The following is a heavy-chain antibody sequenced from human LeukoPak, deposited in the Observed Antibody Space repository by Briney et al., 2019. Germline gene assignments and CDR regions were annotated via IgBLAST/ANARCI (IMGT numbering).Heavy chain of an antibody. CDR2: IYTSGST. V-gene: IGHV4-61*02. CDR1: GGSISSGSYY. CDR3: AREVKYFDL. J-gene: IGHJ2*01. Sequence: SETLSLTCTVSGGSISSGSYYWSWIRQPAGRGLEWIGRIYTSGSTNYNPSLKSRVTISVYTSKNQFSLKLSSVTAADTAVYYCAREVKYFDLWGRGTLVTVSS.